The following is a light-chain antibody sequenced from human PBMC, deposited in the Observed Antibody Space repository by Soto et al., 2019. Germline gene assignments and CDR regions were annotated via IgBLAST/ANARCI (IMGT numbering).Light chain of an antibody. J-gene: IGLJ2*01. CDR3: QSYDRSLSAVV. Sequence: QSVLTQPTSVSGAPGQRVTISCTGSSSNIGAGYDVHWYQQVPGTAPKLLISVNNKRPSGVPDRFSDSKSGTSASLAITGLQAEDEADYYCQSYDRSLSAVVFRGGTKLTVL. CDR2: VNN. CDR1: SSNIGAGYD. V-gene: IGLV1-40*01.